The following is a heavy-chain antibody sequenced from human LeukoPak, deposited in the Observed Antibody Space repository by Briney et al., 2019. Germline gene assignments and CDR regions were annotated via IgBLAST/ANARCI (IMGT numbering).Heavy chain of an antibody. CDR1: GYTLTELS. Sequence: ASVKVSCKVSGYTLTELSMHWVRQAPGKGLEWMGGFDPEDGETIYAQKLQGRVTMTTDTSTSTAYMELRSLRSDDTAVYYCARLSITMVRGTLGSYYGMDVWGQGTTVTVSS. V-gene: IGHV1-24*01. CDR2: FDPEDGET. J-gene: IGHJ6*02. D-gene: IGHD3-10*01. CDR3: ARLSITMVRGTLGSYYGMDV.